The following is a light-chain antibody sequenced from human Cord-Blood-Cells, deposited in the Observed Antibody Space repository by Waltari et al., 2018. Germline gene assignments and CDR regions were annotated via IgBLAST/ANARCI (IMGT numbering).Light chain of an antibody. J-gene: IGKJ4*01. Sequence: EIVLTQSPATLSLSPGERATLSCRASQSVISYLAWYHQKPGQAPRLLIYDASNRATGIPARFSGSGSGTDFTLTISSLEPEDFAVYYCQQRSNWPPLTFGGGTKVEIK. V-gene: IGKV3-11*01. CDR1: QSVISY. CDR3: QQRSNWPPLT. CDR2: DAS.